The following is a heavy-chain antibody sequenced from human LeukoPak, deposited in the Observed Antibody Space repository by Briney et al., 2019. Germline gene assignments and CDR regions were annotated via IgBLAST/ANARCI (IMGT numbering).Heavy chain of an antibody. V-gene: IGHV4-39*07. Sequence: PSETLSLTCTVSGGSISNNNYYWGWIRQPPGKGLEWIVSIHNGGSTYYNPSLKSRVTISVDTSKNQFSLNLSSVTAADTAVYYCATDRGVYSYGQEVFWGQGTLVTVSS. CDR2: IHNGGST. CDR1: GGSISNNNYY. J-gene: IGHJ4*02. CDR3: ATDRGVYSYGQEVF. D-gene: IGHD5-18*01.